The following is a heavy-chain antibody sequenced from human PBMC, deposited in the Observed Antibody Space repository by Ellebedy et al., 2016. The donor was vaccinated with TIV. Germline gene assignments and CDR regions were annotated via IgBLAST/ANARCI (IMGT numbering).Heavy chain of an antibody. CDR2: IYPGDSDT. D-gene: IGHD3-9*01. J-gene: IGHJ4*02. Sequence: GESLKISCKGFGYSFSRYWIGWVRQMPGKGLEWMGSIYPGDSDTRYSPSFQGQVTISADKSISTAYLQWSSLRASDTAMYYCARRSWGDWFFDYWGQGTRVTVSS. CDR3: ARRSWGDWFFDY. V-gene: IGHV5-51*01. CDR1: GYSFSRYW.